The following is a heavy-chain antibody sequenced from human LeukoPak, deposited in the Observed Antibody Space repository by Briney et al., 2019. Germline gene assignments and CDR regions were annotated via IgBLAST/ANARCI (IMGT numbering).Heavy chain of an antibody. CDR2: INHSGST. CDR3: ARARRPLRAYYYDSSGPGYFDY. J-gene: IGHJ4*02. V-gene: IGHV4-34*01. D-gene: IGHD3-22*01. CDR1: GGSFSGYY. Sequence: SETLSLTCAVYGGSFSGYYWRWIRQPPGKGLEWIGEINHSGSTNYNPSLKSRVTISVDTSKNQFSLKLSSVTAADTAVYYCARARRPLRAYYYDSSGPGYFDYWGQGTLVTVSS.